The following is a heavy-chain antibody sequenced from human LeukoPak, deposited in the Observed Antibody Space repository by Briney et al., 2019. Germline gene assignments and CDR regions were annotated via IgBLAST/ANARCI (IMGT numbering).Heavy chain of an antibody. CDR1: GFSFGDHA. D-gene: IGHD3-9*01. J-gene: IGHJ6*02. V-gene: IGHV3-49*04. CDR3: ARGPIYLWIYYGMDV. CDR2: IRSEAYGQTA. Sequence: GGSLRLSCTASGFSFGDHAMTWVRQAPGKGLEWVSFIRSEAYGQTAEYAASVKDRFTISRDNSKGIVYLQMNSLKTEDTAKYYCARGPIYLWIYYGMDVWGQGTTVIVSS.